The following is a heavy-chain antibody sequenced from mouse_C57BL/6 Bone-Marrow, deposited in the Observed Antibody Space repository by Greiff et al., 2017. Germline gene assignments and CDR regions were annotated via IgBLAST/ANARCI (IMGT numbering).Heavy chain of an antibody. V-gene: IGHV1-82*01. D-gene: IGHD3-2*02. J-gene: IGHJ3*01. CDR3: ARRLRLRGGWFAY. Sequence: QVHVKQSGPELVKPGASVKISCKASGYAFSSSWMNWVKQRPGKGLEWIGRIYPGDGDTNYNGKFKGKATLTADKSSSTAYMQLSSLTSEDSAVYFCARRLRLRGGWFAYWGQGTLVTVSA. CDR2: IYPGDGDT. CDR1: GYAFSSSW.